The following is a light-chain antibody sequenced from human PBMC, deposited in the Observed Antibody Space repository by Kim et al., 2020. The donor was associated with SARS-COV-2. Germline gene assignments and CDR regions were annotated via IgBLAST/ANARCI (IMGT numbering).Light chain of an antibody. CDR3: QQYGTSPPTT. V-gene: IGKV3-20*01. Sequence: EIVLTQSPGTLSLSPGERATLSCRASQSVSSSYLTWYQQKPGQAPRLLIYGASSRATGIPDRFSGSGSGTDFTLTISRLEPEDFAVYFCQQYGTSPPTTFGQGTELEI. CDR1: QSVSSSY. J-gene: IGKJ2*01. CDR2: GAS.